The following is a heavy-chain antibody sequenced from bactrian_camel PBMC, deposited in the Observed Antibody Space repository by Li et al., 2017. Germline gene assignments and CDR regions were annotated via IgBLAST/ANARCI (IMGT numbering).Heavy chain of an antibody. J-gene: IGHJ4*01. D-gene: IGHD3*01. Sequence: VQLVESGGGLVQPGGSLRLSCATAGFAFRSVEMSWVRQAPGKGLEWISYESISGDRGYADSVKGRFTISRDNARNMVYLQMNSLKTEDAGVYYCATTYWPLPTSCGQGTQVTVS. V-gene: IGHV3S40*01. CDR1: GFAFRSVE. CDR2: ESISGDR. CDR3: ATTYWPLPTS.